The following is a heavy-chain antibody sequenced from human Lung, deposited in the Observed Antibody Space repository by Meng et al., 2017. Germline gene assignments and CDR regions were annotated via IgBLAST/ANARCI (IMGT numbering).Heavy chain of an antibody. V-gene: IGHV4-39*01. J-gene: IGHJ4*02. CDR3: ASYGGSFSDY. CDR2: IYYRGNT. CDR1: GGSISSSSYH. Sequence: QLQLLESGPGLVKPSETLSLTCTVSGGSISSSSYHWGWIRQPPGKGLEWIGHIYYRGNTYYNPSLKSRVTISVDTSKNQFSLKVRSVTAADTAVYYCASYGGSFSDYWGQGTLVTVSS. D-gene: IGHD1-26*01.